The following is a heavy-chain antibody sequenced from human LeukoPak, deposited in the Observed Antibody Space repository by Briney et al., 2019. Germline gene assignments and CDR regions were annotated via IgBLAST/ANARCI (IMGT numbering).Heavy chain of an antibody. Sequence: GGSLRLSCAASGFTFSSYAMHWVRQAPGKGLECVSAISSNGGSTYYANSVKGRFTISRDNSKNTLYLQMGSLRAEDMAVYYCARDGERRLEPPTYYYYYYYMDVWGKGTTVTVSS. CDR1: GFTFSSYA. J-gene: IGHJ6*03. V-gene: IGHV3-64*01. CDR2: ISSNGGST. CDR3: ARDGERRLEPPTYYYYYYYMDV. D-gene: IGHD1-1*01.